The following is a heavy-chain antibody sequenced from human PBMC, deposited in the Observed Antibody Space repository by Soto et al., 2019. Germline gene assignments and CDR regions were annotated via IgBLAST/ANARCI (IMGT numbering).Heavy chain of an antibody. Sequence: PSQTLSLTCGISGDSVSSNSAARNWIRQSPSRGLEWLGRTYYRSRWYNDYAVSVRSRISVNPDTSKNQFSLHLNSVTPEDTAVYYCAGTSSLQWYYMDVWDKGTTVTVSS. J-gene: IGHJ6*03. CDR3: AGTSSLQWYYMDV. CDR2: TYYRSRWYN. D-gene: IGHD1-7*01. V-gene: IGHV6-1*01. CDR1: GDSVSSNSAA.